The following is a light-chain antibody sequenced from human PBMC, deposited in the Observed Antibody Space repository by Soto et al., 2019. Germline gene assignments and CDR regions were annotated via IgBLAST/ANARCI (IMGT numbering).Light chain of an antibody. CDR1: QSVSSN. CDR3: QQYGSSGT. CDR2: GAS. Sequence: EIVLTQSPCTLSLSQGERATLSCRASQSVSSNLAWYQQKPGQAPRLLIYGASNRATGIPDRFSGSGSGTDFTLTISRLEPEDFAVYYCQQYGSSGTFGQGTKVDI. V-gene: IGKV3-20*01. J-gene: IGKJ1*01.